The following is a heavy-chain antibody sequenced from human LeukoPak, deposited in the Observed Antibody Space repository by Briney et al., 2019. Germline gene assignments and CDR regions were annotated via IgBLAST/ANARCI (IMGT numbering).Heavy chain of an antibody. CDR2: ISSNGGST. CDR3: ARVVGAKNDAFDI. J-gene: IGHJ3*02. V-gene: IGHV3-64*01. D-gene: IGHD1-26*01. CDR1: GFTFSSYA. Sequence: PGGSLRLSCAASGFTFSSYAMHWVRQAPGKGLEYVSAISSNGGSTYYANSVKGRFTISRDNSKNTLYLQMGSLRAEDMAVYYCARVVGAKNDAFDIWGQGTMVTVSS.